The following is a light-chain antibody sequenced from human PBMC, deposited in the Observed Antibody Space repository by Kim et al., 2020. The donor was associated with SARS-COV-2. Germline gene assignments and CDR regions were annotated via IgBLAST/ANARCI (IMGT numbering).Light chain of an antibody. J-gene: IGKJ1*01. CDR2: AAS. CDR3: QQFGSSPT. CDR1: QSVSSSY. V-gene: IGKV3-20*01. Sequence: EIVLTQSPGTLSLSPGERATLSCRASQSVSSSYLAWYQQKPGQAPRLLIYAASSRATGIPDRFSGSGSGTDFTLTISRLEPEDFAVYYCQQFGSSPTFGHGTKVDIK.